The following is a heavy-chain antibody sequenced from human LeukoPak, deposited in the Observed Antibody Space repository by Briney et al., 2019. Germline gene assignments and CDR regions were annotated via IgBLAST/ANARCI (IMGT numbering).Heavy chain of an antibody. D-gene: IGHD1-26*01. CDR1: GLSFSSFA. J-gene: IGHJ4*02. CDR3: AKDLSEWEVLAAFDH. Sequence: GGSLRLSCAASGLSFSSFAMSWVRQGPARGLEWVSSIRGNGETFYADSVKGRFTISRDNSKNMLYLQMNSLRAEDTAVYYCAKDLSEWEVLAAFDHWGQGTLVTVSS. CDR2: IRGNGET. V-gene: IGHV3-23*01.